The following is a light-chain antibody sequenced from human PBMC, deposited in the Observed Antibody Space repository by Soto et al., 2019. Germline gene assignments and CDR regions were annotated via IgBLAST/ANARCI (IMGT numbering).Light chain of an antibody. Sequence: VVLTQSPPTLSLSPGESATLSCRASQSVGSNLAWYHQKRGQAPRLLIYDATERATGIPARFTGSRSGSDFTLSISSLEPDDFAVYYCQQRSARLSFGGGTELAI. J-gene: IGKJ4*01. CDR2: DAT. V-gene: IGKV3-11*01. CDR1: QSVGSN. CDR3: QQRSARLS.